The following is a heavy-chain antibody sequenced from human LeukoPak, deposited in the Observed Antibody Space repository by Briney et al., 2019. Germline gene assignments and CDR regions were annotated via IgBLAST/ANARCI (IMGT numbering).Heavy chain of an antibody. CDR3: ARHVTGFSSSWYGALGSFDY. V-gene: IGHV4-61*09. CDR2: IYYSGST. CDR1: GGSISSGSYY. J-gene: IGHJ4*02. Sequence: SQTLSLTCTVSGGSISSGSYYWSWLRQPAGRGLEWVGYIYYSGSTNYNPSLKSRVTISVDTSENQFSLKLSSVTAADTAVYYCARHVTGFSSSWYGALGSFDYWGQGTLVTVSS. D-gene: IGHD6-13*01.